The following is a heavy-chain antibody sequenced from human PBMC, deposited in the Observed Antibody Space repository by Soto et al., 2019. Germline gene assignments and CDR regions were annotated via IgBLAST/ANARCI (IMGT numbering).Heavy chain of an antibody. Sequence: QVQLQESGPGLVEPSQTLSLTCTVSGGSISGGGYYWSWIRQHPGKGLEWIGYIYYSGTTYYNPSLKSPLTISVATSKTQFSLKLSSVTAADTAVYYCARAWTATAGWAKWFDLWGQGTLVTVSS. V-gene: IGHV4-31*01. J-gene: IGHJ5*02. CDR1: GGSISGGGYY. CDR3: ARAWTATAGWAKWFDL. CDR2: IYYSGTT. D-gene: IGHD6-13*01.